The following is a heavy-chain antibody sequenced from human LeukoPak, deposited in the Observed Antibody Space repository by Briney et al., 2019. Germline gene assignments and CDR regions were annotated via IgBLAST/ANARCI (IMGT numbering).Heavy chain of an antibody. Sequence: GRSLGLSCAASGFTFSSYGMHWVRQAPGKGLEWVAVISYDGSNKYYADSVKGRFTISRDNSKNTLYLQMNSLRAEDTAVYYCAKPYCSSTSCYGGAFDYWGQGTLVTVSS. CDR1: GFTFSSYG. D-gene: IGHD2-2*01. J-gene: IGHJ4*02. CDR3: AKPYCSSTSCYGGAFDY. V-gene: IGHV3-30*18. CDR2: ISYDGSNK.